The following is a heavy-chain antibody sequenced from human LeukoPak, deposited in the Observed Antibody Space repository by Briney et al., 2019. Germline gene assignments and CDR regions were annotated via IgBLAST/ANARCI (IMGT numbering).Heavy chain of an antibody. D-gene: IGHD6-19*01. Sequence: SGPTLVNPTQTLTLTCTFSGFSLSTGGMCVNWIRQVPGKALEWLARIDWDDDKYYSTSLKTRLTISKDTSKNQVVLTMTNMDPVDTATYYCARRPSSSGYYNFDYWGQGILVTVSS. CDR1: GFSLSTGGMC. J-gene: IGHJ4*02. V-gene: IGHV2-70*11. CDR2: IDWDDDK. CDR3: ARRPSSSGYYNFDY.